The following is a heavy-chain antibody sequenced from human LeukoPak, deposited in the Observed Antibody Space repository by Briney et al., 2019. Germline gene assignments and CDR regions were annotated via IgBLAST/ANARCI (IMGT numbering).Heavy chain of an antibody. J-gene: IGHJ4*02. CDR1: GYTFTSYW. D-gene: IGHD5-18*01. CDR3: ARQKHLDGYSYGSVEDY. CDR2: IYLGDSDT. V-gene: IGHV5-51*01. Sequence: GESLKISCKGSGYTFTSYWITWVRQMPGKGLEWMGIIYLGDSDTRYSPSFQGQVTISADKSISTAYLQWSSLKASDTAMYYCARQKHLDGYSYGSVEDYWGQGTLVTVSS.